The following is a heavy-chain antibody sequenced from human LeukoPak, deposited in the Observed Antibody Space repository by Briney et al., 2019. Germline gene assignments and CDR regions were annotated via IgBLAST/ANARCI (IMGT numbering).Heavy chain of an antibody. Sequence: GGSLRLSCAASGFTFSSYWMSWVRQAPGKGLEWVANIKQDGSEKYYVDSVKGRFTISRDNAKNSLYLQMNSLRAEDTAVYYCARDGVEYGYYYYYMDVWGKGTTVTVSS. CDR3: ARDGVEYGYYYYYMDV. CDR2: IKQDGSEK. J-gene: IGHJ6*03. CDR1: GFTFSSYW. D-gene: IGHD4/OR15-4a*01. V-gene: IGHV3-7*01.